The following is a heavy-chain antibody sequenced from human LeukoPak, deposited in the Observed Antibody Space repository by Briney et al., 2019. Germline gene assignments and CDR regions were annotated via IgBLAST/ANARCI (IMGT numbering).Heavy chain of an antibody. V-gene: IGHV4-4*09. Sequence: SETLSLTCSVSGGSISSYYWSWIRQPPGKGLEWIGYIYTSGSTNYNPSLKSRVTISADTSKNQFSLKLSSVTAADTAVYYCARTYYYDSSGYYYGGGYFDYWGQGTLVTVSS. CDR1: GGSISSYY. D-gene: IGHD3-22*01. J-gene: IGHJ4*02. CDR2: IYTSGST. CDR3: ARTYYYDSSGYYYGGGYFDY.